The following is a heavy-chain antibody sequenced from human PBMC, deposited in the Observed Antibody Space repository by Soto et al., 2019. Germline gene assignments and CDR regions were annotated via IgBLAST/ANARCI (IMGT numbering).Heavy chain of an antibody. Sequence: QVQLVQSGAEVKTPGSSVKVSCEASGGTFNSYSINWVRQAPGQGLEWMGRIIPMFGTTDYAQRFQGRVTFTADESTNTASMEVTNLTSEHTAVYYCARAAVLTFTRFYDVDVWGQGTTVTVSS. CDR3: ARAAVLTFTRFYDVDV. V-gene: IGHV1-69*18. J-gene: IGHJ6*02. CDR1: GGTFNSYS. CDR2: IIPMFGTT. D-gene: IGHD6-13*01.